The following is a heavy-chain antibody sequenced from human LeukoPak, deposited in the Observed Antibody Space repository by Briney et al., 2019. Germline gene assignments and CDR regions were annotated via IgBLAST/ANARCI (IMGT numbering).Heavy chain of an antibody. D-gene: IGHD2-15*01. CDR3: ARDGGGHFGY. J-gene: IGHJ4*02. CDR2: INPSGGST. CDR1: GYTFTGYY. V-gene: IGHV1-46*01. Sequence: ASVSLSCKASGYTFTGYYMHWVRQAPGQGLEWMGIINPSGGSTSYAQKFQCRVTMTRDTSTSTVYMELSSLRSEDTAVYYCARDGGGHFGYWGQGTLVTVSS.